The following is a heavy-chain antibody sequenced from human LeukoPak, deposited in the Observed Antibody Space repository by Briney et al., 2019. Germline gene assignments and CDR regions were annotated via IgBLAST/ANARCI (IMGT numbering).Heavy chain of an antibody. D-gene: IGHD3-3*01. CDR3: AIGRYYDFWSGSHYYYGMDV. CDR1: GGSISTYY. Sequence: PSETLSLTCTVSGGSISTYYWNWIWQPPGKGLEWIGYIYHSGSTNYNPSLKSRVTISVDKSKNQFSLKLSSVTAADTAVYYCAIGRYYDFWSGSHYYYGMDVWGQGTTVTVSS. CDR2: IYHSGST. J-gene: IGHJ6*02. V-gene: IGHV4-59*12.